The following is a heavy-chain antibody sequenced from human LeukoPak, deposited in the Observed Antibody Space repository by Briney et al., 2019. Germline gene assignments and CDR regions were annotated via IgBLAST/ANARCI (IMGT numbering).Heavy chain of an antibody. CDR1: GFTFSSYS. V-gene: IGHV3-21*01. J-gene: IGHJ4*02. CDR3: ASYYYDSSGYYSQPLDY. CDR2: ISSSSSYI. Sequence: GGSLRLSSAASGFTFSSYSMNWVRQAPGKGLEWVSSISSSSSYIYYADSVKGRFTISRDNAKNSLYLQMNSLRAEDTAVYYCASYYYDSSGYYSQPLDYWGQGTLVTVSS. D-gene: IGHD3-22*01.